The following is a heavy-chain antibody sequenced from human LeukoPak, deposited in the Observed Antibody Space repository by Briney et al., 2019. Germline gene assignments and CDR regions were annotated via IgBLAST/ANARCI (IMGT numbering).Heavy chain of an antibody. V-gene: IGHV1-24*01. CDR2: FDPEDGET. D-gene: IGHD3-22*01. CDR1: GYTLTELS. CDR3: ATFDYDSSGYYY. J-gene: IGHJ4*02. Sequence: ASVKVSCKVSGYTLTELSMHWERQAPGKGLEWMGGFDPEDGETIYAQKFQGRVTMTEDTSTDTAYMELSSLRSEDTAVYYCATFDYDSSGYYYWGQGTLVTVSS.